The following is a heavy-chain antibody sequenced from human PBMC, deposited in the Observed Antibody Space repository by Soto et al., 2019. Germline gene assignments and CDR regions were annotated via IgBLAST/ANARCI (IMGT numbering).Heavy chain of an antibody. CDR1: GGSISSYY. D-gene: IGHD4-17*01. Sequence: SETLSLTCTVSGGSISSYYWSWIRQPPGKGLEWIGYIYHSGSTYYNPSLKSRVTISVDTSKNQFSLKLSSVTAADTAVYYCARDPRYGDYGDVFDYWGQGTLVTVSS. V-gene: IGHV4-59*12. CDR2: IYHSGST. CDR3: ARDPRYGDYGDVFDY. J-gene: IGHJ4*02.